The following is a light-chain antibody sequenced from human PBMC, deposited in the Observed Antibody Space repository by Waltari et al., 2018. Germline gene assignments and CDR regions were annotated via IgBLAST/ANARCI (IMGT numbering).Light chain of an antibody. J-gene: IGKJ4*01. CDR2: WAS. Sequence: DIVMTQSPDSLAVSLGERATINCKSSQSLLYSSNNKNYLAWYQHKPGQPPKLLISWASTRESGVPARFSGSGSATDFTLTISTLQAEDVAVYYCQQFFAKPLTFGGGTKVEIK. CDR1: QSLLYSSNNKNY. V-gene: IGKV4-1*01. CDR3: QQFFAKPLT.